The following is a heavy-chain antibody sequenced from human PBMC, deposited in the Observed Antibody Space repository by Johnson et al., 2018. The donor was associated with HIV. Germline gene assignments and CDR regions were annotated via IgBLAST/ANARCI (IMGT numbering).Heavy chain of an antibody. D-gene: IGHD5/OR15-5a*01. V-gene: IGHV3-23*04. J-gene: IGHJ3*01. CDR1: GFSFNDYA. CDR3: ARDVYAGAHEN. Sequence: EKLVESGGGVVQPGRSLRLSCSASGFSFNDYAMHWVRQAPGKGLEWVSSFRYSDGSTYYADSVKGRFIISRDSSKDTLYLQMNSLRAEDTAVYYCARDVYAGAHENWGQGTRVTVSS. CDR2: FRYSDGST.